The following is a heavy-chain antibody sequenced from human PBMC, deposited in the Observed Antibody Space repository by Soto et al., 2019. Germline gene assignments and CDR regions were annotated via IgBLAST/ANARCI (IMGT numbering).Heavy chain of an antibody. Sequence: LRLSCAASGFTFSSYGMHWVRQAPGKGLEWVAVIWYDGSNKYYADSVKGRFTISRDNSKNTLYLQKNSLRVEYFAGDDYARDCSESNSCYAYWGQGTLVTVSS. CDR2: IWYDGSNK. J-gene: IGHJ4*02. CDR1: GFTFSSYG. V-gene: IGHV3-33*01. CDR3: ARDCSESNSCYAY. D-gene: IGHD2-2*01.